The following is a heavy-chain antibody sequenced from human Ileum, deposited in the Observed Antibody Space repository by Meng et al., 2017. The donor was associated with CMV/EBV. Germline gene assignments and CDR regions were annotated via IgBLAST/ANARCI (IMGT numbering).Heavy chain of an antibody. V-gene: IGHV1-2*02. D-gene: IGHD2-2*01. CDR1: GYTFTGYY. CDR2: INPNSGGT. J-gene: IGHJ6*02. CDR3: ARDGEWSFSIVVVPAAMRYYYYGMDV. Sequence: ASVKVSCKASGYTFTGYYMHWVRQAPGQGLEWMGWINPNSGGTNYAQKFQGRVTMTRDTSISTAYMELSRLRSDDTAVYYCARDGEWSFSIVVVPAAMRYYYYGMDVWGQGTMVTVSS.